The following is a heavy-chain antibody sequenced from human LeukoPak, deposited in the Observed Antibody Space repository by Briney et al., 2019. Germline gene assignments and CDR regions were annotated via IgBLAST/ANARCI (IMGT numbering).Heavy chain of an antibody. CDR2: INPSGST. CDR3: ARGANPNYYDSSGYYYDDY. J-gene: IGHJ4*02. V-gene: IGHV4-34*01. Sequence: SETLSLTCAVYGGSFSGYYWSWIRQPPGKGLEWIGEINPSGSTNYNPSLKSRVTISVDTSKNQFSLKLSSVTAADTAVYYCARGANPNYYDSSGYYYDDYWGQGTLVTVSS. D-gene: IGHD3-22*01. CDR1: GGSFSGYY.